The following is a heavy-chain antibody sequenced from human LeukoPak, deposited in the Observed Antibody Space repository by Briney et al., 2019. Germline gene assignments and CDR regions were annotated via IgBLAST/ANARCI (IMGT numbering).Heavy chain of an antibody. V-gene: IGHV3-23*01. Sequence: ASVKVSCKASGGTFSSYAMSWVRQAPGKGLEWVSAISGSGGGTYYADSVKGRFTISRDNSKNTLYLQMNSLRAEDTAVYYCAEDGYWGQGTLVTVSS. CDR3: AEDGY. CDR1: GGTFSSYA. CDR2: ISGSGGGT. J-gene: IGHJ4*02.